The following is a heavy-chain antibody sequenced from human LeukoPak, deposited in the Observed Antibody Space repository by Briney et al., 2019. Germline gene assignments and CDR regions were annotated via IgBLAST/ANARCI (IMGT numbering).Heavy chain of an antibody. J-gene: IGHJ4*02. V-gene: IGHV1-69*06. D-gene: IGHD5-12*01. CDR3: ARAPGSGGYEFDY. CDR1: GGTFSSYA. Sequence: SVKVSCKASGGTFSSYAISWVRQAPGQGLEWMGGIIPIFGTANYAQKFQGRVTITADKSTSTAYMDLSSLRSEDTAVYYCARAPGSGGYEFDYWGQGTLVTVSS. CDR2: IIPIFGTA.